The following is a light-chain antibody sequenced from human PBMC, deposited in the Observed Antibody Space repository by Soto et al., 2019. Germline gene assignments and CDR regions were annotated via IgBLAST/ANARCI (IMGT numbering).Light chain of an antibody. Sequence: ESVLTQSPGTLSWSPGEIATRSCVASQSVSSSYLAWYQQKPGQAPRLLIYGASSRATGIPDRFSGSGSGADFALTICRLEPADFSVYCCHQHGIVRLPFAAGTKVDIK. CDR3: HQHGIVRLP. J-gene: IGKJ3*01. CDR1: QSVSSSY. CDR2: GAS. V-gene: IGKV3-20*01.